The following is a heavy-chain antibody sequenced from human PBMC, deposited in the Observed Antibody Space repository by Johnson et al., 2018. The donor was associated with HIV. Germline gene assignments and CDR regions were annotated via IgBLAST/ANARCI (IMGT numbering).Heavy chain of an antibody. V-gene: IGHV3-30*04. J-gene: IGHJ3*02. Sequence: QVQLVESGGGVVQPGRSLRLSCAASGFTFSSYAMHWVRQAPGKGLEWVAVISYDGSNKYYADSVKGRFTISRDNSKNTLYLQMNSQRAEDTAVYYCARDGGSTRGDAFDIWGQGTMVTVSS. D-gene: IGHD1-26*01. CDR1: GFTFSSYA. CDR3: ARDGGSTRGDAFDI. CDR2: ISYDGSNK.